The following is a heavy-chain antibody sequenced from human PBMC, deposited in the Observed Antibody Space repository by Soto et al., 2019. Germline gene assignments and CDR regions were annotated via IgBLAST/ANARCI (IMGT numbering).Heavy chain of an antibody. CDR1: GFTFDDYA. V-gene: IGHV3-9*01. D-gene: IGHD2-8*01. CDR3: AKDRSMLLRYFVY. Sequence: PGGSLRLSCAASGFTFDDYAMHWVRQAPGKGLEWVSGISWNSGSIGYADSVKGRFTIPRDNAKNSPYLQMNSLRAEDTALYYCAKDRSMLLRYFVYWGQGTLVTFSS. J-gene: IGHJ4*02. CDR2: ISWNSGSI.